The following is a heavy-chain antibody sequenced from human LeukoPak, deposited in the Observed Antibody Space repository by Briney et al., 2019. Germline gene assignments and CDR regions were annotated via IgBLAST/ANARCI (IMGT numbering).Heavy chain of an antibody. CDR1: GFTFSSYS. D-gene: IGHD1-26*01. CDR3: AKHLALVGATTTYDY. CDR2: ISTSSSYI. V-gene: IGHV3-21*04. J-gene: IGHJ4*02. Sequence: GGSLRLSCAASGFTFSSYSMNWVRQAPGKGLEWVSFISTSSSYIYYADSLKGRFTISRDNAKKSLYLQINSLRAEDTAVYYCAKHLALVGATTTYDYWGQGTLVIVSS.